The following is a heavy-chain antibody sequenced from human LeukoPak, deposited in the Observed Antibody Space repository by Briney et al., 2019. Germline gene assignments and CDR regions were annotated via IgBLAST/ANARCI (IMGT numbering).Heavy chain of an antibody. CDR2: IIPIFGTA. Sequence: GASVKVSCKASGYTFTSHGISWVRQAPGQGLEWMGGIIPIFGTANYAQKFQGRVTITADESTSTAYMELSSLRSEDTAVYYCARAYGDYLTDYYYYYMDVWGKGTTVTISS. CDR3: ARAYGDYLTDYYYYYMDV. V-gene: IGHV1-69*13. D-gene: IGHD4-17*01. J-gene: IGHJ6*03. CDR1: GYTFTSHG.